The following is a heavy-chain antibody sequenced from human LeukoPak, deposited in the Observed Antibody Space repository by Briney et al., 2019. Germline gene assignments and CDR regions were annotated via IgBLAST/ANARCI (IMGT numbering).Heavy chain of an antibody. CDR2: IIPIFGTA. CDR3: ARERLFAGAYHYFDY. V-gene: IGHV1-69*05. D-gene: IGHD1-26*01. Sequence: SVKVSCKASGGTFSSYAISWVRQAPGQGLEWMGGIIPIFGTANYAQKFQGRVTITTDESTSTAYMELSSLRSEDTAVYYCARERLFAGAYHYFDYWGQGTLVTVSS. J-gene: IGHJ4*02. CDR1: GGTFSSYA.